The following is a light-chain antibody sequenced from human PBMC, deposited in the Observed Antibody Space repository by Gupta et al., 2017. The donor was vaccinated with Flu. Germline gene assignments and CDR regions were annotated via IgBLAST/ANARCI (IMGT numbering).Light chain of an antibody. J-gene: IGKJ2*01. V-gene: IGKV3-11*01. Sequence: DTALTPPPAPLSLSPGERATLSCRASQSVGTYLAWYQKKPGQAPRLLIYDASNRATGIPARFRGSGSGTDFPLTISRWEPEDFAVYYCQKRSNWPPNTFGQGTRLEMK. CDR2: DAS. CDR3: QKRSNWPPNT. CDR1: QSVGTY.